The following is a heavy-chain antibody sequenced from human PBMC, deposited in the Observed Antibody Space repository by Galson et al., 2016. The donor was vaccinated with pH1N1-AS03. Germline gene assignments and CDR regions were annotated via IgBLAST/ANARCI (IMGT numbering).Heavy chain of an antibody. Sequence: SLRLSCAASGFTFSSHAMHWVRQAPGKGLEWVAVVSYDGSNKYYADSVKGRFTISRDNSKNTLYLQMNSLRAEDTAVYYCARAACRGSTGFGYYFYYGLDVWGQGTTVTVSS. V-gene: IGHV3-30*01. CDR1: GFTFSSHA. D-gene: IGHD3-3*01. J-gene: IGHJ6*02. CDR3: ARAACRGSTGFGYYFYYGLDV. CDR2: VSYDGSNK.